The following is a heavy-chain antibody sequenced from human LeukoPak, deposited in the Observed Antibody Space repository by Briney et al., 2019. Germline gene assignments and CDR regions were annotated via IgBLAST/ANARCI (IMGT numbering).Heavy chain of an antibody. Sequence: ASVKVSCKASGYTFSNYYMHWVRQAPGQGLEWMGWISAYNDNTNYAQKLRGRVTMTTDTSTSTAYMELRSLRSDDTAVYYCARSSSSGFDYWGQGTLVTVSS. CDR1: GYTFSNYY. CDR3: ARSSSSGFDY. V-gene: IGHV1-18*04. D-gene: IGHD6-13*01. J-gene: IGHJ4*02. CDR2: ISAYNDNT.